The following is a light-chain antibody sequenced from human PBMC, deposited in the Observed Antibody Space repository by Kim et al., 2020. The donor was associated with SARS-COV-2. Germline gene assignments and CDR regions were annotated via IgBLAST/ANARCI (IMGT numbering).Light chain of an antibody. CDR2: DVH. V-gene: IGLV2-14*03. Sequence: QSALTQPASVSGSPGQSITISCTGTRLDVGGYNYVSWYQQHPGKAPKLMIYDVHNRPTGVSDRFSGSQSGNTASLTISGLQAEDEADYYCSSWASTTSHVFGTGTKVTVL. CDR3: SSWASTTSHV. CDR1: RLDVGGYNY. J-gene: IGLJ1*01.